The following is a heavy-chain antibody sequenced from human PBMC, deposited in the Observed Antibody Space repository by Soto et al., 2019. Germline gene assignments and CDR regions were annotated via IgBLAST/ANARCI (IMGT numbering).Heavy chain of an antibody. D-gene: IGHD3-16*02. CDR3: ARGGLPVMITFGGVIVRDWFDP. V-gene: IGHV1-18*01. CDR1: GGTFSSYA. J-gene: IGHJ5*02. CDR2: ISAYNGNT. Sequence: ASVKVSCKASGGTFSSYAISWVRQAPGQGLERKGWISAYNGNTNYAQKIQGRVTMTTDTSTSTAYMELRSLRSDDTAVYYCARGGLPVMITFGGVIVRDWFDPWGQGTLVTVSS.